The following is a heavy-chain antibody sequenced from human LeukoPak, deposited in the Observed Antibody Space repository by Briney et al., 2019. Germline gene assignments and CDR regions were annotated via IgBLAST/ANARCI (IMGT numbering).Heavy chain of an antibody. D-gene: IGHD4-17*01. CDR3: ARDGRTTVTKGTPTAHYY. Sequence: GGSLRLSCTASRFTFNRYAMSWVREAPGKGLEWVSSISGSGGGTFYASSVRGRFTISRDNSKDTVFLQMNGLRAEDTAVYYCARDGRTTVTKGTPTAHYYWGQGTLVTVSS. CDR1: RFTFNRYA. J-gene: IGHJ4*02. CDR2: ISGSGGGT. V-gene: IGHV3-23*01.